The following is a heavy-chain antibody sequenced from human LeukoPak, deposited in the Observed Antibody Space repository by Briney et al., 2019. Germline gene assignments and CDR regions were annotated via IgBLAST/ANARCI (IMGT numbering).Heavy chain of an antibody. Sequence: PSETLSLTCAVSGYSISNGYYWVWIRQPPGRGLEWIGSLYHSDSAYYNTSLRSRVSMSVDTSKNQFSLALGFLPPADTAVYYCARQHDSYYYYYIDVWGSGTTVTVSS. V-gene: IGHV4-38-2*01. CDR1: GYSISNGYY. J-gene: IGHJ6*03. CDR3: ARQHDSYYYYYIDV. CDR2: LYHSDSA.